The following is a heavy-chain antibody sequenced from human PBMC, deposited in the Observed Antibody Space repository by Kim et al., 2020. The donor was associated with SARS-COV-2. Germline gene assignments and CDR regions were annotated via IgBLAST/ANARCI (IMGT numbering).Heavy chain of an antibody. Sequence: YPTPSLKSRVTLSVDPAKNQFSLKLTSVTAADTAVYYCARDHTVTTYFDYWGQGTLVTVSS. D-gene: IGHD4-17*01. V-gene: IGHV4-39*07. CDR3: ARDHTVTTYFDY. J-gene: IGHJ4*02.